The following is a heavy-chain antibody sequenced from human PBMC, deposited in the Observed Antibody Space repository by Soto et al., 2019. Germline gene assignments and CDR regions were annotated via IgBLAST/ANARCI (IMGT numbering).Heavy chain of an antibody. D-gene: IGHD6-13*01. CDR3: ASPFGGSSWYWFDP. Sequence: QVQLVQSGAEVKKPGSSVKVSCKASGGTFSSYTISWVRQAPGQGLEWMGRIIPILGIANYAQKFQGRVTITADKSTSTAYMELSSLRSEDTAVYYCASPFGGSSWYWFDPWGQGTLVTVSS. V-gene: IGHV1-69*02. J-gene: IGHJ5*02. CDR1: GGTFSSYT. CDR2: IIPILGIA.